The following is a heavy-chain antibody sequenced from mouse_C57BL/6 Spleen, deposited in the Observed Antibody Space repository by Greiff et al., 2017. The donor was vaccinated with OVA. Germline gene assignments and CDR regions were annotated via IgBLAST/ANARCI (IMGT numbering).Heavy chain of an antibody. D-gene: IGHD2-4*01. CDR3: ARRGLRGYFDV. J-gene: IGHJ1*03. Sequence: EVKLEESGPELVKPGASVKISCKASGYTFTDYYMNWVKQSHGKSLEWIGDINPNNGGTSYNQKFKGKATLTVDKSSSTAYMELRSLTSEDSAVYYCARRGLRGYFDVWGTGTTVTVSS. CDR1: GYTFTDYY. V-gene: IGHV1-26*01. CDR2: INPNNGGT.